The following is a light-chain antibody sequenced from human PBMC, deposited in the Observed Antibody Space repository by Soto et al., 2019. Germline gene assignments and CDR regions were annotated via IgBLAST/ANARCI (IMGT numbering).Light chain of an antibody. V-gene: IGKV3-20*01. Sequence: EIVLTQSPGTLSLSPGERDTLSCRASQGVASRYLAWYQQKPGQAPRLLIYGASTRATGIPDRFSGSGLGTDFTLTISRLEPEDFAVYYCQQYGSSPIAFGQGTRLEIK. CDR2: GAS. CDR1: QGVASRY. CDR3: QQYGSSPIA. J-gene: IGKJ5*01.